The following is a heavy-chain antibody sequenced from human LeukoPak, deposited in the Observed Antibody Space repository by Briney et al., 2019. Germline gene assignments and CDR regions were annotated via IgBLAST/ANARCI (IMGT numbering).Heavy chain of an antibody. J-gene: IGHJ6*04. CDR1: GFNFSYYE. CDR2: ISNDGDTI. CDR3: AILADV. V-gene: IGHV3-48*03. Sequence: PGGSLRLSCAGSGFNFSYYEMFWVRQTAGKGLEWIAYISNDGDTIYYEDTVKGRFTISRDNAKSSLYLQMSSLRAGDTAVYYCAILADVWGKGTTVVISS.